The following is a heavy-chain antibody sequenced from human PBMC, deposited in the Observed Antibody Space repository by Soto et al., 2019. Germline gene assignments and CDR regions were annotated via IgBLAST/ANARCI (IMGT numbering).Heavy chain of an antibody. Sequence: ASVKVSCKESGYTFTSYYMHWVRQAPGQGLEWMGIINPSGGSTSYAQKFQGRVTMTRDTSTSTVYMELSSLRSEDTAVYYCARDDAPLKAFDIWGQGTMVTVSS. CDR1: GYTFTSYY. CDR3: ARDDAPLKAFDI. V-gene: IGHV1-46*03. J-gene: IGHJ3*02. CDR2: INPSGGST.